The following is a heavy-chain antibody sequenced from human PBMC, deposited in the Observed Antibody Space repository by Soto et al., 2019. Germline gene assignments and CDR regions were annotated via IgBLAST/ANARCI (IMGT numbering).Heavy chain of an antibody. CDR1: GFTFRTYP. Sequence: EAQLLESGGGLVQPGGSLRLSCAASGFTFRTYPMSWVRQAQGKGLEWVSGISGSGISTYYTDSVKGGFTISRDNSKNTVFLQMNSLRDEDTAVYYCVKPPVITASYYYYDMDVWGQGTTVTVSS. V-gene: IGHV3-23*01. CDR3: VKPPVITASYYYYDMDV. J-gene: IGHJ6*02. D-gene: IGHD4-4*01. CDR2: ISGSGIST.